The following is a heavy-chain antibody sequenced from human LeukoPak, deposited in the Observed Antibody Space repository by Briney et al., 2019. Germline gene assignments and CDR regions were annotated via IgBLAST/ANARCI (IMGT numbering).Heavy chain of an antibody. D-gene: IGHD1-26*01. CDR2: IYHSGST. V-gene: IGHV4-38-2*02. J-gene: IGHJ4*02. CDR3: AKSGGYGLIDY. Sequence: SETLSLTCTVSGYSISTGYYWGWIRQPPGKGLEWIGSIYHSGSTYYNPSLKSRVTISVDTSKNQFSLKLSSVIAADTAVYYCAKSGGYGLIDYWGQGTLVTVSS. CDR1: GYSISTGYY.